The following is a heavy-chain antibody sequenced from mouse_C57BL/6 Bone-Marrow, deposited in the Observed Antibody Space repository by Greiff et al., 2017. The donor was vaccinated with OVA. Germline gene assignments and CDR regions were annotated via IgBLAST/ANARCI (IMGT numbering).Heavy chain of an antibody. CDR2: ISDGGSYT. CDR1: LFTFSIYA. Sequence: EVKLMESGGGLVKPGGSLKLPCAPSLFTFSIYAMSWVRQTPEKRLEWVATISDGGSYTYYPDNVKGRFTISRDNAKNNLYLQMSHLKSEDTAMYYCARGGYYGSSYAYWGQGTLVTVSA. V-gene: IGHV5-4*03. CDR3: ARGGYYGSSYAY. J-gene: IGHJ3*01. D-gene: IGHD1-1*01.